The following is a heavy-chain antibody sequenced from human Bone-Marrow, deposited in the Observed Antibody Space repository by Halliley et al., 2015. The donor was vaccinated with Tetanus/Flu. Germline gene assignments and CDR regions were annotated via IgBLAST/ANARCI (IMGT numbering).Heavy chain of an antibody. D-gene: IGHD5-12*01. CDR2: IYYNGIT. V-gene: IGHV4-59*01. Sequence: TLSLTCIVSGGSISNYYWSWIRQPPGQGLEWIGYIYYNGITNYNPSLKSRVTISLDTSKNQFSLNLNSVTAADTAVYYCARTPFSGYDTIDICGLGTLVTVSS. CDR1: GGSISNYY. CDR3: ARTPFSGYDTIDI. J-gene: IGHJ4*02.